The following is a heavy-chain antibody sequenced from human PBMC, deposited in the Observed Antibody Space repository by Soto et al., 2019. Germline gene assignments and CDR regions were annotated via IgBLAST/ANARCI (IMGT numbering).Heavy chain of an antibody. CDR3: ARQVTNWIDP. V-gene: IGHV4-30-4*01. CDR1: GDSISSGDYY. D-gene: IGHD4-4*01. Sequence: PSETLSLTCTVSGDSISSGDYYWSWIRQPPGKGLEWIGCIYYSGNTYYNPSLKRRFSISVDTSKNQFSLQLSSVTVADTAMYYCARQVTNWIDPWGQGTLVTVSS. CDR2: IYYSGNT. J-gene: IGHJ5*02.